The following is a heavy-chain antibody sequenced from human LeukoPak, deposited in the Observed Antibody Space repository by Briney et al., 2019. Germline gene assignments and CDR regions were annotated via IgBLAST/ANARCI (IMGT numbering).Heavy chain of an antibody. CDR2: IYYSGST. J-gene: IGHJ3*02. Sequence: PSETLSLTCTVSGGSISSYYWSWIRQPPGKGLEWIGYIYYSGSTNYNPSLKSRVTISVDTSKNQFSLKLSSVTAADTAVYYCARELAVAVAFDIWGQGTMVTVSS. V-gene: IGHV4-59*01. CDR1: GGSISSYY. D-gene: IGHD6-19*01. CDR3: ARELAVAVAFDI.